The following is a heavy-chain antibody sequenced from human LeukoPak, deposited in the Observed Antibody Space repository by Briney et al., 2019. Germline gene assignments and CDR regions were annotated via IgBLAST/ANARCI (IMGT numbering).Heavy chain of an antibody. J-gene: IGHJ4*02. CDR1: GFILSNYS. Sequence: GSLRLSCAASGFILSNYSMHLVRQAPGKGLEWVAFIRNDGNEIYYADSVKGRFTISRDNSRDTVYFQMNSLRAEDTAVYYCASRSSIYSSGWYGGDCWGQGTLVTVST. CDR3: ASRSSIYSSGWYGGDC. V-gene: IGHV3-30*02. D-gene: IGHD6-19*01. CDR2: IRNDGNEI.